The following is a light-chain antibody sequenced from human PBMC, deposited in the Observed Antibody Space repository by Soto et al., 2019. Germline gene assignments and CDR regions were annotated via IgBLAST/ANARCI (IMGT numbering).Light chain of an antibody. J-gene: IGKJ1*01. CDR2: DAS. CDR3: QQYDSFWT. Sequence: DLQMPQSPSTLSASVGDRVTIACRASQSINNWLAWYQQKPGEAPKLLIYDASNLQSGVPSRFSGSGSGTTFTLTISSLQADDFASYYCQQYDSFWTFGQGTKVDI. CDR1: QSINNW. V-gene: IGKV1-5*01.